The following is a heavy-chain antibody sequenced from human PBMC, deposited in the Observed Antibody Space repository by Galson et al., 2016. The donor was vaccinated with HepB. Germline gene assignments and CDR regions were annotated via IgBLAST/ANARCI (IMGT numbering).Heavy chain of an antibody. CDR3: AKDPYFGSVNGFDY. CDR1: GFSFSGHG. V-gene: IGHV3-33*06. CDR2: IWHDGTNE. D-gene: IGHD3-9*01. Sequence: SLRLSCAASGFSFSGHGMHWLHQAPGKGLEWVAAIWHDGTNENYAASVKGRFSISRDNSKNTLYLQMNSLRAEDTAVYYCAKDPYFGSVNGFDYWGQGTLVTVSS. J-gene: IGHJ4*02.